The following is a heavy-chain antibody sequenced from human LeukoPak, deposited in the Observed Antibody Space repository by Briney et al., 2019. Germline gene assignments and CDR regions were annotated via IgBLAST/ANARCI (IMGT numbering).Heavy chain of an antibody. J-gene: IGHJ3*02. CDR3: ARGASYYYESKPYDAFDI. D-gene: IGHD3-22*01. CDR2: INQDGNEK. CDR1: AFTFTSYW. Sequence: GGSLRLSCAASAFTFTSYWMNWVRQAPGKGLQWVANINQDGNEKYYVDSVKGRFTISRDNARNSLYLQMNSLRAEDTAVYYCARGASYYYESKPYDAFDIWGQGTMVTVSS. V-gene: IGHV3-7*01.